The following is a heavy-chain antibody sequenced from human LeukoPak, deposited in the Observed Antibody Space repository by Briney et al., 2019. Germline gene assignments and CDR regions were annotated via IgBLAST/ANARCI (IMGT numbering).Heavy chain of an antibody. Sequence: GGSLRLSCATSGFSLSSFAMHWVRQAPGRGLEHVSSSSHTGDSKYYANSARGRFTISRDTSKNTLFLHMGSLRADDLAVYYCAREVMESGSYFLDYWGQGSLVTVCS. CDR1: GFSLSSFA. CDR2: SSHTGDSK. CDR3: AREVMESGSYFLDY. V-gene: IGHV3-64*01. J-gene: IGHJ4*02. D-gene: IGHD1-26*01.